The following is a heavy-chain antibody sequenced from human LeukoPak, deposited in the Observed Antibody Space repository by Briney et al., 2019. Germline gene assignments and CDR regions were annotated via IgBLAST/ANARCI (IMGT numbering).Heavy chain of an antibody. CDR3: ARGPSGGDIASGFQH. D-gene: IGHD6-25*01. Sequence: SETLSLTSTVSGGSISSSGYYWGWIRQPPGRGLEWIGSIYYSGSTYYNPSLKSRVTLSGDTSKNQFTLKLSSVTAADTAVYYCARGPSGGDIASGFQHWGQGTLVSVSS. CDR2: IYYSGST. CDR1: GGSISSSGYY. J-gene: IGHJ1*01. V-gene: IGHV4-39*01.